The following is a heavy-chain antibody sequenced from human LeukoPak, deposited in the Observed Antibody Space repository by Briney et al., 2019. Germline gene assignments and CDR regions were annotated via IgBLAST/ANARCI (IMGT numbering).Heavy chain of an antibody. CDR3: AKYKERGSTKVSGSMDV. CDR1: SLTFISSA. D-gene: IGHD1-1*01. CDR2: TSGSCGST. J-gene: IGHJ6*03. V-gene: IGHV3-23*01. Sequence: GGSLRQACAAPSLTFISSARSWVRQAPGKGLEGVSSTSGSCGSTYYADSVKGRFTISGDNSKNTLFLQMNSLRAEDTAVYYCAKYKERGSTKVSGSMDVWGKGTTVTVSS.